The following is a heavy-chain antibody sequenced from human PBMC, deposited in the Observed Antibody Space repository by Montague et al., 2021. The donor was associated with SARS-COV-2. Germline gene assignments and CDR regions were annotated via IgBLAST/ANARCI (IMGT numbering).Heavy chain of an antibody. J-gene: IGHJ6*02. CDR2: ISSSSSTI. CDR1: GFTFSSYS. V-gene: IGHV3-48*04. Sequence: SLRLSCAASGFTFSSYSMNWVRQAPGKGLEWVSYISSSSSTIYYADSVKGRFTISRDNAKNSLYLQMNSLRAEDTAVYYCARDRLVKYVDYYYYYGMGVWGQGTLVTVSS. CDR3: ARDRLVKYVDYYYYYGMGV. D-gene: IGHD6-6*01.